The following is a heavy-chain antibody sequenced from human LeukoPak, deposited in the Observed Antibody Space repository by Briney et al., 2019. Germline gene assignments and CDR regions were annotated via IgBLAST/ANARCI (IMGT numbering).Heavy chain of an antibody. J-gene: IGHJ4*02. Sequence: SETLSLTCTVSGYSISSDYYWSWIRQPPGKGLEWIGYIYYSGSTYYNPSLKSRVTISVDTSKNQFSLKLSSVTAADTAVYYCARESPDIVVVPAATQIDYWGQGTLVTVSS. V-gene: IGHV4-30-4*08. CDR2: IYYSGST. CDR3: ARESPDIVVVPAATQIDY. D-gene: IGHD2-2*01. CDR1: GYSISSDYY.